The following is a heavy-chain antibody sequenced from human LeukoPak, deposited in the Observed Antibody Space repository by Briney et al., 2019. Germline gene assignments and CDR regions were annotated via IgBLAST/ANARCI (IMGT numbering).Heavy chain of an antibody. D-gene: IGHD3-9*01. Sequence: SQTLSLTCTVSGGSISSGDYYWSWIRQPPGKGLEWIGYIYYSGSTYYNPSLKSRVTISVDTSKNQFSLKLSSVTAADTAVYYRASSSVLRYFDWVNYFDYWGQGTLVTVSS. J-gene: IGHJ4*02. CDR2: IYYSGST. CDR3: ASSSVLRYFDWVNYFDY. V-gene: IGHV4-30-4*01. CDR1: GGSISSGDYY.